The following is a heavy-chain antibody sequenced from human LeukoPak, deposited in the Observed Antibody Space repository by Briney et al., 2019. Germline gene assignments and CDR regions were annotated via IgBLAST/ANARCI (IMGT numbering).Heavy chain of an antibody. D-gene: IGHD2-15*01. J-gene: IGHJ4*02. CDR3: ARVDSSDAGNFDY. V-gene: IGHV4-59*08. Sequence: PSETLSLTCTVSGGSINDYYWSWIRQPPGKGLDWIAWIYYSGSTNYNPSLKSRVTISVDTSKNQFSLKLTSETAADTAVYYCARVDSSDAGNFDYWGQGTLVTVSS. CDR1: GGSINDYY. CDR2: IYYSGST.